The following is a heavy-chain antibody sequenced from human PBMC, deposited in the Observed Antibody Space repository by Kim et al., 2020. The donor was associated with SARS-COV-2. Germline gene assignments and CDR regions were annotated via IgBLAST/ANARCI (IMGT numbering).Heavy chain of an antibody. V-gene: IGHV3-30*02. CDR3: AKTVTAYYYYYYYGMDV. D-gene: IGHD2-21*02. Sequence: SVKGRFTISRDNSKNTLYLQMNSLRAEDTAVYYCAKTVTAYYYYYYYGMDVWGQGTTVTVSS. J-gene: IGHJ6*02.